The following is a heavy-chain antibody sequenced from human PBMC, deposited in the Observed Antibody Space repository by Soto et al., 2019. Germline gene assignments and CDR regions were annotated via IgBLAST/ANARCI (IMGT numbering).Heavy chain of an antibody. CDR3: AARHFWSGPWTDRRLDD. J-gene: IGHJ4*02. Sequence: HWWNWVRQPPGKGLEWIGQISHSGSTNYNPSLTSRVTISVDKSKNHFSLKVTSVTAADTAVYYCAARHFWSGPWTDRRLDDWGQGTLVTVSS. CDR2: ISHSGST. CDR1: HW. V-gene: IGHV4-4*02. D-gene: IGHD3-3*02.